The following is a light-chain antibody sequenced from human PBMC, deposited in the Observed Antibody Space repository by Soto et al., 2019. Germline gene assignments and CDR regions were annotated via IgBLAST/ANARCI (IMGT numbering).Light chain of an antibody. J-gene: IGLJ2*01. CDR1: SSDVGAYNF. CDR2: DVT. V-gene: IGLV2-11*01. Sequence: QSALTQPRSVSGSPGQSITIACTGTSSDVGAYNFVSWYRHQPGKAPKLVLYDVTKRPSGVPDRFSGSKSGNTASLTISVLQPEDEDYYYCCSYAGDGNSAIFGGGTKLTVL. CDR3: CSYAGDGNSAI.